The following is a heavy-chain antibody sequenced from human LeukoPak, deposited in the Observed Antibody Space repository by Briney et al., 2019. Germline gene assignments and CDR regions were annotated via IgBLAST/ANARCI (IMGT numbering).Heavy chain of an antibody. CDR2: FDPEDSET. Sequence: ASVKVSCKVSGYTLTELSMHWVRQAPGKGLEWMGGFDPEDSETIYAQKFQGRVTMTEDTSTDTAYMELSSLGSEDTAVYYCATAVWLGRWLDYWGQGTLVTVSS. CDR1: GYTLTELS. V-gene: IGHV1-24*01. D-gene: IGHD6-19*01. CDR3: ATAVWLGRWLDY. J-gene: IGHJ4*02.